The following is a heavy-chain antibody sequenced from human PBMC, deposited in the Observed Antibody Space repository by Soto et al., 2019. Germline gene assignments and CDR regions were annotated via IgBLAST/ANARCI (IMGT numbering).Heavy chain of an antibody. Sequence: SETLSLTCTVSGGSVSSGSYYWSWIRQPPGKGLEWIGYIYYSGSTNYNPSLKSRVTISVDTSKNQFSLKLSSVTAADTAVYYWACVNRFWISYNCYSHYYGMDVWGQGTTVTVSS. CDR2: IYYSGST. CDR1: GGSVSSGSYY. CDR3: ACVNRFWISYNCYSHYYGMDV. D-gene: IGHD3-3*01. V-gene: IGHV4-61*01. J-gene: IGHJ6*02.